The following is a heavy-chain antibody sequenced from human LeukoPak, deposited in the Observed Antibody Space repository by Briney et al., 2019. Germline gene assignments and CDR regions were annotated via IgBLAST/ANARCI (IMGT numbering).Heavy chain of an antibody. D-gene: IGHD3-16*01. CDR3: ARVWFDY. CDR1: GFTFSSYS. CDR2: ISYDGSNK. V-gene: IGHV3-30*03. J-gene: IGHJ4*02. Sequence: PGGSLRLSCAASGFTFSSYSMNWVRQAPGTGLEWVAVISYDGSNKYYADSVKGRFTISRDNSKNTLYLQMNSLRAEDTAVYYCARVWFDYWGQGTLVTVSS.